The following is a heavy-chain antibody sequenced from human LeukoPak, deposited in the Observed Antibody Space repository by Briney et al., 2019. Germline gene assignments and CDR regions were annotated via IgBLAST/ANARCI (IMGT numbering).Heavy chain of an antibody. D-gene: IGHD3-22*01. CDR2: IKSKTDGGAT. J-gene: IGHJ4*02. V-gene: IGHV3-15*01. CDR1: GFTFGNAW. CDR3: TTEAYYYDSGAIKYFDY. Sequence: GGSLRLSCAASGFTFGNAWMSWVRQAPGKGLEWVGRIKSKTDGGATHYAAPVKGRFTISRDDSKNTLYLQMNSLKTEDTAVYYCTTEAYYYDSGAIKYFDYWGQGTLVTVSS.